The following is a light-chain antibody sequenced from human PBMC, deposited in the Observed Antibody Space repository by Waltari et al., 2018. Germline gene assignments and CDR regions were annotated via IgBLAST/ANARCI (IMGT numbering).Light chain of an antibody. Sequence: EIVMTQSPGTLSGSPGERATLSCRASQTISTNLAWYQQKPGQAPRLLIFGASTRATGIPARFSGSGSGTEFTLTISSLQSEDFAIYYCQQYNLWPLTFGGGTTVEI. CDR2: GAS. V-gene: IGKV3-15*01. CDR3: QQYNLWPLT. J-gene: IGKJ4*01. CDR1: QTISTN.